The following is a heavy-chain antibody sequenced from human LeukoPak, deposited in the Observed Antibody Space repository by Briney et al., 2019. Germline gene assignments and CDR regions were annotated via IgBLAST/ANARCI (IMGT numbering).Heavy chain of an antibody. V-gene: IGHV4-4*07. J-gene: IGHJ6*02. Sequence: SETLSLTCTVSGGSISSYYWSWIRQPAGKGLEWIGRIYASGSTNYNPSLKSRVTMSVDTSKNQLSLKLTSVTAADTAVYYCARLVPSSSWFYYYYYGMDVWGQGTTVTVSS. D-gene: IGHD6-13*01. CDR3: ARLVPSSSWFYYYYYGMDV. CDR2: IYASGST. CDR1: GGSISSYY.